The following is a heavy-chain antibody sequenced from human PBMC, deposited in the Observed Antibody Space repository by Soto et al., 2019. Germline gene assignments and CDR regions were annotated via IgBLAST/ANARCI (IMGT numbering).Heavy chain of an antibody. V-gene: IGHV4-59*01. Sequence: SETLSLTCTVSGGSISSYHWSWIRQPPGKGLEWIGYIYYSGSTNYNPSLKSRVTISVDTSKNQFSLKLSSVTAADTAVYYCARAFPLGYCSGGSCYSNWFDPWGQGTLVTVS. D-gene: IGHD2-15*01. CDR2: IYYSGST. J-gene: IGHJ5*02. CDR1: GGSISSYH. CDR3: ARAFPLGYCSGGSCYSNWFDP.